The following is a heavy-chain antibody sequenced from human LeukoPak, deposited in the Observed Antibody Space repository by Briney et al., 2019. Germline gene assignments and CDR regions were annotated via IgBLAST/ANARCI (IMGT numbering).Heavy chain of an antibody. V-gene: IGHV5-51*01. CDR3: ARATMVRGVIHAFDI. CDR2: IYPGDSET. D-gene: IGHD3-10*01. CDR1: GYSFTTYW. Sequence: LGESLKISCKGSGYSFTTYWIGWVGQMPGKGLEWMRIIYPGDSETRYSPSFQGQVTISADKSISTAYLQWSSLKASDTAMYYCARATMVRGVIHAFDIWGQGTMVTVSS. J-gene: IGHJ3*02.